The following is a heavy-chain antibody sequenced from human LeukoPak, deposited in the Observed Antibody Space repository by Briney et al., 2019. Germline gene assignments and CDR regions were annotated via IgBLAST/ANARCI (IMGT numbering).Heavy chain of an antibody. CDR1: GYNFTSYY. D-gene: IGHD6-6*01. Sequence: ASVKVSCKASGYNFTSYYMYWVRQAPGQGLEWMGIINPSGGSTSYAQKFQGRVTMTRDMSTSTVYMELSSLRSEDTAVYYCARDHGPWRSSSLGYCGQGTLGTVSS. CDR2: INPSGGST. J-gene: IGHJ4*02. CDR3: ARDHGPWRSSSLGY. V-gene: IGHV1-46*01.